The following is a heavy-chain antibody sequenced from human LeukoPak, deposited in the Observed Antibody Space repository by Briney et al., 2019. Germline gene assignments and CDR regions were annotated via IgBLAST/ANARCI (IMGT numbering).Heavy chain of an antibody. CDR2: TYSDGTT. CDR3: ARGAAYDSSGSPDS. D-gene: IGHD3-22*01. V-gene: IGHV3-53*01. J-gene: IGHJ4*02. Sequence: GGSLRLSCAASGFTVSSNYMTWVRQAPGKGLEWVSLTYSDGTTYYSDSVKGRFTVSRDNSKRTLYLHMNSLRVDDTAVYYCARGAAYDSSGSPDSWGQGTLVTVSS. CDR1: GFTVSSNY.